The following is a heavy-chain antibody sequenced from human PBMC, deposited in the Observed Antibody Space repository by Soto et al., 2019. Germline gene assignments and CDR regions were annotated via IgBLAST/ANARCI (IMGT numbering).Heavy chain of an antibody. V-gene: IGHV4-59*08. CDR1: GGSFSGYY. Sequence: SETLSLTCAVYGGSFSGYYWSWIRQPPGKGLEWIGYIYYSGNTNYNPSLKSRVTISLDTSKNQFSLGLSSVTAADTAVYYCARHPRSERGYSGYDGHYCSTGSCYPFDYWGQGTLVTVSS. CDR3: ARHPRSERGYSGYDGHYCSTGSCYPFDY. D-gene: IGHD5-12*01. J-gene: IGHJ4*02. CDR2: IYYSGNT.